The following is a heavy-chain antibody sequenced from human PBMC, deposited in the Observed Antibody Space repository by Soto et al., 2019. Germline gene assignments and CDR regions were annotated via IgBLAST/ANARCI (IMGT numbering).Heavy chain of an antibody. D-gene: IGHD2-15*01. CDR1: GYTFTSYY. CDR2: INPSGGST. V-gene: IGHV1-46*01. J-gene: IGHJ3*02. CDR3: ARDLGVVPPHDAFDI. Sequence: ASVKVSCKASGYTFTSYYMHWVRQAPGQGLEWMGIINPSGGSTSYAQKFQGRVTMTRDTSTSTVYMELSSLRSEDTAVYYCARDLGVVPPHDAFDIWGQGTMVSVSS.